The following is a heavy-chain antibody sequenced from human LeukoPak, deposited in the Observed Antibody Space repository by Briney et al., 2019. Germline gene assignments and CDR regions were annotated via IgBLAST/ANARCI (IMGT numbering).Heavy chain of an antibody. CDR3: TRTPWTSSGESFRGAFDI. Sequence: GGSLRLSCEASGFTFSNYCVHWVRQAPGKGLVWGSRIYTDGSPTDYAESVKGRFTISRDNAKNTLYLQMNSLKVEDTAVYYCTRTPWTSSGESFRGAFDIWGQGTTVTVSP. CDR1: GFTFSNYC. CDR2: IYTDGSPT. V-gene: IGHV3-74*01. J-gene: IGHJ3*02. D-gene: IGHD3-10*01.